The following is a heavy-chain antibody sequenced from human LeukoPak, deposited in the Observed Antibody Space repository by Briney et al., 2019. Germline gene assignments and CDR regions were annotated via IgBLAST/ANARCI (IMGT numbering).Heavy chain of an antibody. D-gene: IGHD3-3*01. V-gene: IGHV4-30-2*01. CDR1: GGSISSGGYS. CDR2: IYHSGST. J-gene: IGHJ6*02. Sequence: PSETLSLTCAVSGGSISSGGYSWSWIRQPSGKGLEWIGYIYHSGSTYYNPSLKSRVTISVDTSKNQFSLKLSSVTAADTAVYYCARGHPTYYDFWSGYTPRGDYYYGMDVWGQGTTVTVSS. CDR3: ARGHPTYYDFWSGYTPRGDYYYGMDV.